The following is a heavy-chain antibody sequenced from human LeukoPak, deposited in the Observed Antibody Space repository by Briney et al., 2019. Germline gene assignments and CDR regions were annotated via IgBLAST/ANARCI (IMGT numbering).Heavy chain of an antibody. CDR3: AKVQEMDTILPPFDY. Sequence: WGSLRLSCAASGFTFSNYAMSWVRRVPGKGLEWVSAICGSGGNTFYADSVKRGFTISRDTSKNTLYPQVNILRAPDTAIYYCAKVQEMDTILPPFDYWGQGTLVTVSS. CDR1: GFTFSNYA. J-gene: IGHJ4*02. CDR2: ICGSGGNT. D-gene: IGHD5-24*01. V-gene: IGHV3-23*01.